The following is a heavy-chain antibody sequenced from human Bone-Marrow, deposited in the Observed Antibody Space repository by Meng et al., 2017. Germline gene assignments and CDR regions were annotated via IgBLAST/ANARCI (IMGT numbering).Heavy chain of an antibody. CDR2: IYTSGST. Sequence: SETLSLTCSVSGDSISSGSYYWSWIRQPAGKGLEWIGRIYTSGSTNYNPSLKSRVTISVDTSKNQFSLKLSSVTAADTAVYYCARDRRWIQLWFAHGWFDPWGQGTLVTVSS. J-gene: IGHJ5*02. CDR3: ARDRRWIQLWFAHGWFDP. V-gene: IGHV4-61*02. D-gene: IGHD5-18*01. CDR1: GDSISSGSYY.